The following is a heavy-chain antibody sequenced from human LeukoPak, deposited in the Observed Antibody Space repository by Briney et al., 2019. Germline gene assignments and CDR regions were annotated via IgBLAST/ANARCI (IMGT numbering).Heavy chain of an antibody. CDR1: GFTFSSYG. Sequence: PGGSLRLSCAASGFTFSSYGMHWVRQAPGKGLEWVAFIRYDGSNKYYADSVKGRFTIFRDNSKNTLYLQMNSLRAEDTAVYYCAKAGYNWNDAGDYWGQGTLVTVSS. J-gene: IGHJ4*02. CDR2: IRYDGSNK. CDR3: AKAGYNWNDAGDY. D-gene: IGHD1-20*01. V-gene: IGHV3-30*02.